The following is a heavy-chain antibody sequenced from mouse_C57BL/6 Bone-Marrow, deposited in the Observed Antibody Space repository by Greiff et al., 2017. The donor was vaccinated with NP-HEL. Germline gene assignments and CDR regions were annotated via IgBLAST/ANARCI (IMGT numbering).Heavy chain of an antibody. V-gene: IGHV1-55*01. Sequence: VQLQQPGAELVKPGASVKMSCKASGYTFTSYWITWVKQRPGQGLEWIGDIYPGSGSTNYNEKFKSKATLTVDTSSSTAYMQLSSLKSEDSAVYYCARQLRLRAWFAYWGQGTLVTVSA. CDR3: ARQLRLRAWFAY. CDR2: IYPGSGST. D-gene: IGHD3-2*02. J-gene: IGHJ3*01. CDR1: GYTFTSYW.